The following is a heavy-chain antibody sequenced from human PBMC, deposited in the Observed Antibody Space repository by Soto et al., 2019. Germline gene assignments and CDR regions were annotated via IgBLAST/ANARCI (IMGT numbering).Heavy chain of an antibody. D-gene: IGHD3-10*01. CDR3: ARGITMVRGGILDYFDY. CDR1: GFTFSSYD. V-gene: IGHV3-13*04. CDR2: IGTAGDT. Sequence: EVQLVESGGGLVQPGGSLRLSCAASGFTFSSYDMHWVRQATGKGLEWVSGIGTAGDTYYPGSVKGRFTISRENAKDSLYRQMNSLRAGDTAVYYCARGITMVRGGILDYFDYWGQGTLVTVSS. J-gene: IGHJ4*02.